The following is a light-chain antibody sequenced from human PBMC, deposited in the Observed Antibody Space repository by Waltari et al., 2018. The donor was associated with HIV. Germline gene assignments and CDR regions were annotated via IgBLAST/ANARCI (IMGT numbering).Light chain of an antibody. J-gene: IGKJ3*01. Sequence: DIQLTQSPSFLSASVRDRVTITCRASQDISNNLAWYQQKPGTVPKLLIYAASTLHSGVPSRFSGSGSGTEFTLTITSLQPDDFATYYCQQLNGDPFTFGPGTKVDIK. CDR1: QDISNN. CDR2: AAS. CDR3: QQLNGDPFT. V-gene: IGKV1-9*01.